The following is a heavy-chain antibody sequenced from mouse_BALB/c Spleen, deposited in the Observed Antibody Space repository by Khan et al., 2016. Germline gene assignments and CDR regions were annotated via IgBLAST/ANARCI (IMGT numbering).Heavy chain of an antibody. V-gene: IGHV3-1*02. J-gene: IGHJ2*01. CDR2: IHYSGST. Sequence: EVQLQESGPDLVKPSQSLSLTCTVTGYSITSGYSWHWIRQFPGNKLEWMAYIHYSGSTYYNPFLTSRISLTRDTSKHQFILKLNSVTTEDTATXYGAGVTTGDYLDDWGQGTTLTVSS. CDR3: AGVTTGDYLDD. D-gene: IGHD2-2*01. CDR1: GYSITSGYS.